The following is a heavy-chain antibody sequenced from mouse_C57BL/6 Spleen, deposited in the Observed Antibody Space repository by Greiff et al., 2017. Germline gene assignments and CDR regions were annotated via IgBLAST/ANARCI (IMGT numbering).Heavy chain of an antibody. CDR3: AREGTTEGYYFDY. D-gene: IGHD1-1*01. CDR1: GYTFTSYG. CDR2: IYPRSGNT. Sequence: QVQLKQSGAELARPGASVKLSCKASGYTFTSYGISWVKQRTGQGLEWIGEIYPRSGNTYYNEKFKGKATLTADKSSSTAYMELRSLTSEDSAVYFCAREGTTEGYYFDYWGQGTTLTVSS. J-gene: IGHJ2*01. V-gene: IGHV1-81*01.